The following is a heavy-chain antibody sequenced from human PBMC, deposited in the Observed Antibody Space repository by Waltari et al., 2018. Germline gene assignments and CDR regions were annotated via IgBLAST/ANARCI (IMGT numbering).Heavy chain of an antibody. CDR2: IKSKTEGGTT. CDR1: GCIFRNAW. Sequence: EVQLVESGGGLVKPGGSLRLSCAASGCIFRNAWMNWVRQAPGKGLEWVGRIKSKTEGGTTDYAAPVKGRFTISRDDSQNTLYLQMNSLKTEDTAVYYCVTFSVAVAGTIAWGQGSLVTVSS. V-gene: IGHV3-15*07. D-gene: IGHD6-19*01. CDR3: VTFSVAVAGTIA. J-gene: IGHJ5*02.